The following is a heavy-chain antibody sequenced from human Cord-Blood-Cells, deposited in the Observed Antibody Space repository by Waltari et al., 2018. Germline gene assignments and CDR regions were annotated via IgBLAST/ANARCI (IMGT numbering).Heavy chain of an antibody. Sequence: EVQLVESGGGLVQPGGSLRLSCAASGFTFSSYSMNWVRQAPGKGLEWVSYISSSSSTIYYADSVKGRFTISRDNAKNSLYLQMNSLRDEDTAVYYCARDYYDSSGYAYYYYYYGMDVWGQGTTVTVSS. CDR2: ISSSSSTI. CDR1: GFTFSSYS. D-gene: IGHD3-22*01. J-gene: IGHJ6*02. CDR3: ARDYYDSSGYAYYYYYYGMDV. V-gene: IGHV3-48*02.